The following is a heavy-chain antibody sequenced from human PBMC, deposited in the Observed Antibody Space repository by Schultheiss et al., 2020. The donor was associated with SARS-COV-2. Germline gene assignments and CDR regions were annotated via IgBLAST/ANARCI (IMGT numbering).Heavy chain of an antibody. Sequence: ASVKVSCKASGYTFTGHYMHWVRQAPGQGLEWMGWMNPNSGNTGYAQKFQGRVTMTRDTSTSTVYLVLSSLRSEDTAVFYCASRRGCGGCCYANWEAFDLWGQGTMVTISS. J-gene: IGHJ3*01. D-gene: IGHD2-15*01. V-gene: IGHV1-8*02. CDR3: ASRRGCGGCCYANWEAFDL. CDR1: GYTFTGHY. CDR2: MNPNSGNT.